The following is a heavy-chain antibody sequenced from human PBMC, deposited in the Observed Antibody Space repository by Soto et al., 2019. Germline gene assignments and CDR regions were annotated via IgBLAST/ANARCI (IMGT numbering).Heavy chain of an antibody. Sequence: GASVKVSCKASGGTFSSYAIIWVRQAPGQGLEWMGGIIPIFGTANYAQKFQGRVTITADESTSTAYMELSSLRSEDTAVYYCARPSSPQGPYYFDYWGQGTLVTVSS. V-gene: IGHV1-69*13. CDR3: ARPSSPQGPYYFDY. CDR2: IIPIFGTA. J-gene: IGHJ4*02. D-gene: IGHD2-2*01. CDR1: GGTFSSYA.